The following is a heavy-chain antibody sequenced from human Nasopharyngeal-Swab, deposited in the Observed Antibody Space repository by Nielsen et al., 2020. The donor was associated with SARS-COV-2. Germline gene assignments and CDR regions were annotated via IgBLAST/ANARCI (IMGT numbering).Heavy chain of an antibody. CDR1: GASISSYY. Sequence: SETLSLTCTVSGASISSYYWSWIRQPPGKGLECVAYSHYSGSPNYNPSLKSRVAMSVDTSKRQFSLMLTSVTAADTAVYYCARGFDYWGQGTLVTVSS. J-gene: IGHJ4*02. V-gene: IGHV4-59*08. CDR3: ARGFDY. CDR2: SHYSGSP.